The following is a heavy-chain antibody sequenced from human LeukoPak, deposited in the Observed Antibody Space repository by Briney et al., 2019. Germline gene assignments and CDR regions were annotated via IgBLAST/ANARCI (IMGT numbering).Heavy chain of an antibody. CDR1: GYTFTSYG. D-gene: IGHD6-13*01. J-gene: IGHJ5*02. V-gene: IGHV1-18*01. CDR3: ARSLNRIAAAGTIEWFDP. CDR2: ISAYNGNT. Sequence: ASVKVSCKASGYTFTSYGISWVRQAPGQGLEWMGWISAYNGNTNYAQKLQGRVTMTTDTSTSTAYMELRSLRSDDTAVYYCARSLNRIAAAGTIEWFDPWGQGTLVTVCS.